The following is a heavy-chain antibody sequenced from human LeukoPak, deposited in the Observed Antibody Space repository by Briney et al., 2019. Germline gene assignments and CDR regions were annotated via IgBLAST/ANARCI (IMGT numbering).Heavy chain of an antibody. Sequence: GSVKVSCKASGYSFTGYYIHWVRQAPGQGLEWMGWVNPDSGATRNAQKFQGRVTVTRDTSISTAFMELSSPTSDDTAVYYCARDFAAVGSHNWFDPWGQGTLVTVSS. CDR2: VNPDSGAT. CDR1: GYSFTGYY. D-gene: IGHD6-19*01. V-gene: IGHV1-2*02. J-gene: IGHJ5*02. CDR3: ARDFAAVGSHNWFDP.